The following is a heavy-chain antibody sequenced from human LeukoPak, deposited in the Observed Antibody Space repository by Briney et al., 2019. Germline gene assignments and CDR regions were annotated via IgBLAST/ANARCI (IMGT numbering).Heavy chain of an antibody. CDR3: ARVADGDYYFDY. V-gene: IGHV1-18*01. Sequence: GASVKVSCKASGYTFTSYGIRWVRQAPGLGLEWMGWTSAYNGNTNYAQKLQGRVTMTTDTSTSTAYMELRSLRSDDTAVYYCARVADGDYYFDYWGQGTLVTVSS. J-gene: IGHJ4*02. CDR1: GYTFTSYG. D-gene: IGHD4-17*01. CDR2: TSAYNGNT.